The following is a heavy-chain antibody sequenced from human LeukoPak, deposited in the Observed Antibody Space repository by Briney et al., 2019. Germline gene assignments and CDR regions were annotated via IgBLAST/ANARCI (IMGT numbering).Heavy chain of an antibody. CDR1: GGSISGYY. CDR2: IYYSGST. V-gene: IGHV4-59*01. Sequence: SETLSLTCTVSGGSISGYYWVWIRQPPGKGLEWIGYIYYSGSTNYNPSLKSRVTISVDTSKNQFSLKLSSVTAADTAVYYCARAVGSPFRGFGYWGQGTLVTVSS. CDR3: ARAVGSPFRGFGY. D-gene: IGHD6-19*01. J-gene: IGHJ4*02.